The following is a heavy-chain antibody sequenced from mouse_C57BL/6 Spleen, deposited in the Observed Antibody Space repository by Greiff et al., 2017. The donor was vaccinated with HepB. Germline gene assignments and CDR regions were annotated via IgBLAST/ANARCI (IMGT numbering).Heavy chain of an antibody. Sequence: EVKLMESGGGLVKPGGSLKLSCAASGFTFSSYAMSWVRQTPEKRLEWVATISDGGSYTYYPDNVKGRFTISRDNAKNNLYLQMSHLKSEDTAMYYCASEGLRLDYYAMDYWGQGTSVTVSS. V-gene: IGHV5-4*03. CDR3: ASEGLRLDYYAMDY. J-gene: IGHJ4*01. CDR2: ISDGGSYT. D-gene: IGHD2-4*01. CDR1: GFTFSSYA.